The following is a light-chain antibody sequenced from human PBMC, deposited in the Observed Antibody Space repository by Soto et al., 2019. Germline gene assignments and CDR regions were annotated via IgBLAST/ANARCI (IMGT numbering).Light chain of an antibody. V-gene: IGKV3-20*01. CDR2: AAT. Sequence: EVVLTQSPGTLSLSPGGRATLSCRASQSVADSYLAWYQQKPGRAPRPLFYAATRRATGIPDRFSGSGSGKDFTLTISTLEPDDFAVYYCHHFGSSPETFGQGTKVE. CDR3: HHFGSSPET. CDR1: QSVADSY. J-gene: IGKJ1*01.